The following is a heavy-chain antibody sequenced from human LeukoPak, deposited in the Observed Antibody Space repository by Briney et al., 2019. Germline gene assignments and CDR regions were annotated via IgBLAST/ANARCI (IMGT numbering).Heavy chain of an antibody. CDR1: GFTFSSYW. D-gene: IGHD2-2*02. CDR3: AREGAVVPAAIKVDYYYYMDV. J-gene: IGHJ6*03. V-gene: IGHV3-7*01. CDR2: IMQDGSEK. Sequence: GGSLRLSCAASGFTFSSYWMSWVRQAPGKGLEWVANIMQDGSEKYYVDSVKGRFTISRDNAKNSLYLQMNSLRAEDTAVYYCAREGAVVPAAIKVDYYYYMDVWGKGTTVTVSS.